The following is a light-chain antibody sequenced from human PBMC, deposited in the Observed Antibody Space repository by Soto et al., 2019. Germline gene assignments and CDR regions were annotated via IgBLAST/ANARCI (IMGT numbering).Light chain of an antibody. CDR2: AAS. J-gene: IGKJ4*01. V-gene: IGKV1-9*01. CDR1: QDIAIY. Sequence: IQLTQSPSSLSASVGDRVTITCRASQDIAIYLAWYQQKPGEAPKLLIYAASTLYGGVPSRFSGSGSGTDFALTITSLQAEDFATYYCQQLRMYPSNFGGGTKVEIK. CDR3: QQLRMYPSN.